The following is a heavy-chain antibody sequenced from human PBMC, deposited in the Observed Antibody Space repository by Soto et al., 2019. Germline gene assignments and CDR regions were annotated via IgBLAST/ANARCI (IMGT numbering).Heavy chain of an antibody. J-gene: IGHJ4*02. D-gene: IGHD3-10*01. V-gene: IGHV4-39*01. Sequence: QLQLQESGPGLVKPSETLSLTCTVSGGSISSSSYYWGWIRQPPGKGLEWIGMIYYSGRTYYNPSLKSRVTISVNAYENTFSLKMSSVTAADTDVYYCARSYYYASGGYKVYYFDYWGQGTLVTVSS. CDR2: IYYSGRT. CDR1: GGSISSSSYY. CDR3: ARSYYYASGGYKVYYFDY.